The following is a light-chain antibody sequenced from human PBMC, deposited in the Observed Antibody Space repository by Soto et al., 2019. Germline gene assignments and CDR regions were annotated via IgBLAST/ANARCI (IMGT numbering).Light chain of an antibody. CDR1: QSISSW. CDR2: KAS. CDR3: QQYNSYSRRT. V-gene: IGKV1-5*03. Sequence: DIQMTQSPSTLSASVGDRVTITCRASQSISSWLAWYQQKPGKAPKLLIYKASSLESGVPSRFSGSGSGTEFTLTISSLQPDDLATYYCQQYNSYSRRTFGQGTKVEIK. J-gene: IGKJ1*01.